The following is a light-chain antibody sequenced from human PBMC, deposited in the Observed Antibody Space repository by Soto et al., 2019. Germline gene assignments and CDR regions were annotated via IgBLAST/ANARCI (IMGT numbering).Light chain of an antibody. CDR3: QQYGSSLPIT. J-gene: IGKJ5*01. CDR1: QSVSSSY. CDR2: GAS. Sequence: EIVLTQSPGTLSLSPGERATLSCRASQSVSSSYLAWYQQKPGQAPRLLIYGASSRATGIPARFSGSGSGTDFTLTISRLEPADFAVYYCQQYGSSLPITFGQGTRLEIK. V-gene: IGKV3-20*01.